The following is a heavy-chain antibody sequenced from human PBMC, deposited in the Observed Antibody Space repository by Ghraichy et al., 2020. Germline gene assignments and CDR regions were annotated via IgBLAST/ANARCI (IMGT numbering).Heavy chain of an antibody. Sequence: ASVKVSCKASGYTFTSYGISWVRQAPGQGLEWMGWISAYNGNTNYAQKLQGRVTMTTDTSTSTAYMELRSLRSDDTAVYYCARDPHPTIAVVPISDAYYYYGMDVWGQGTTVTVSS. CDR2: ISAYNGNT. V-gene: IGHV1-18*01. J-gene: IGHJ6*02. D-gene: IGHD6-19*01. CDR3: ARDPHPTIAVVPISDAYYYYGMDV. CDR1: GYTFTSYG.